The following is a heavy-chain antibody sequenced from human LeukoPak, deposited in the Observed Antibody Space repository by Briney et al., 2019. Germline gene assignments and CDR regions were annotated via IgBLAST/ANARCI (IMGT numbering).Heavy chain of an antibody. CDR2: IYHNGST. Sequence: SETLSLTCAVSGGSIGSGGYSWSWIRQPPGKGLEWIGYIYHNGSTYYNPSLKSRVTISVDRSKNQFSLKLSSVTAADTAVYYCARGGYSYGYPSAFDIWGQGTMVTVSS. D-gene: IGHD5-18*01. CDR1: GGSIGSGGYS. CDR3: ARGGYSYGYPSAFDI. J-gene: IGHJ3*02. V-gene: IGHV4-30-2*01.